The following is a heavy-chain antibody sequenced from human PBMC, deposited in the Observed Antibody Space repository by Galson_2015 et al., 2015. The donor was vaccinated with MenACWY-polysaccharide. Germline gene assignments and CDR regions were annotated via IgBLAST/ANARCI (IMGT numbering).Heavy chain of an antibody. CDR2: IKEDGSVK. CDR3: AKERMLRSPTSAPPHFDY. V-gene: IGHV3-7*03. D-gene: IGHD2-15*01. J-gene: IGHJ4*02. Sequence: SLRLSCAVSGFTFSSSWMTWVRQAPGKGLEWVANIKEDGSVKNYVDSVRGRFTISRDNSKNTLYLQMNSLRAEDTAVYYCAKERMLRSPTSAPPHFDYWGQGTLVTVSS. CDR1: GFTFSSSW.